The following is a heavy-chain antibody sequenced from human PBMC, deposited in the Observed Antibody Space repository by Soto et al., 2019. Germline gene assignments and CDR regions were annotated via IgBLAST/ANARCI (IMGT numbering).Heavy chain of an antibody. V-gene: IGHV4-39*01. CDR2: AYYSGAT. Sequence: SETLSLTCTVSGGSISGTSYYWSWVRQPPGKRLEWIGTAYYSGATYYNPSLNSRVTISVDSSTNQFSLILNSVTAADTAVYFCTRQGGGNAKTFCFDAWGQGVLVTVSS. CDR1: GGSISGTSYY. D-gene: IGHD2-15*01. J-gene: IGHJ5*02. CDR3: TRQGGGNAKTFCFDA.